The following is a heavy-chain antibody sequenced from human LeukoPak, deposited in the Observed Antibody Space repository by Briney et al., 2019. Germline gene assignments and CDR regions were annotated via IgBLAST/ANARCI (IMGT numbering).Heavy chain of an antibody. V-gene: IGHV1-46*01. D-gene: IGHD1-26*01. J-gene: IGHJ6*03. CDR2: INTSSGST. CDR1: GYTFTSYY. Sequence: ASVKVSCKASGYTFTSYYIQWVRQAPGQGLEWLGIINTSSGSTSYAQKFQGRVTMTTDTSTSTVYMELRSLRSDDTAVYYCAFSSYYLQGNYYYMDVWGKGTTVTVSS. CDR3: AFSSYYLQGNYYYMDV.